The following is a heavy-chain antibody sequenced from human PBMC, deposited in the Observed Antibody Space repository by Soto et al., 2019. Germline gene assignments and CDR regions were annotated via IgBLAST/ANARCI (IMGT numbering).Heavy chain of an antibody. V-gene: IGHV3-53*01. Sequence: EVQLVESGGGLIPPGGSLGLSCAASGFLVNSAYMTWVRQAPGKGLEWLSMINSDGSTLYAESVKGRFTISRDNSKNRLDLQMNSLRAEDTAMYYCARSGYSFAWGYWGQGTLVIVTS. CDR3: ARSGYSFAWGY. J-gene: IGHJ4*02. CDR1: GFLVNSAY. D-gene: IGHD5-18*01. CDR2: INSDGST.